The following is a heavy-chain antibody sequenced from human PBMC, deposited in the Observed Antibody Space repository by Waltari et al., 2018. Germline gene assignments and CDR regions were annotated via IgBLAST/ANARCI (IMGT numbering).Heavy chain of an antibody. V-gene: IGHV3-30*01. CDR1: GFTFSSYA. D-gene: IGHD6-13*01. Sequence: QVQLVESGGGVVQPGRSLRLSCAASGFTFSSYAMHWVRQAPGKGLEWVAVISYDGSNKYYADSVKGRFTISRDNSKNTLYLQMNSLRAEDTAVYYCARAPRTYSSSWYNYWGQGTLVTVSS. J-gene: IGHJ4*02. CDR2: ISYDGSNK. CDR3: ARAPRTYSSSWYNY.